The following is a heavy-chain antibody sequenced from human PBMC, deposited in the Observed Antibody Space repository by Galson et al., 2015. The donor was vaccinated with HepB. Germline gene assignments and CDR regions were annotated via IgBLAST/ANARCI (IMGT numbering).Heavy chain of an antibody. CDR2: IKQDGSEK. CDR1: GFTFSSYW. J-gene: IGHJ4*02. Sequence: SLRLSCAASGFTFSSYWMSWVRQAPGKGLEWVANIKQDGSEKYYVDSVKGRFTISRDNAKNSLYLQMNSLRAEDTAVYYCASGYDILTGPPGYWGQGTLVTVSS. CDR3: ASGYDILTGPPGY. D-gene: IGHD3-9*01. V-gene: IGHV3-7*03.